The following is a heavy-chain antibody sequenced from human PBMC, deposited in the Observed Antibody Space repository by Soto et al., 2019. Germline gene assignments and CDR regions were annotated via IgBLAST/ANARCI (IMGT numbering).Heavy chain of an antibody. CDR3: ARIIAAQNYYYGMDV. CDR2: TIPIFGTS. CDR1: GGTFSSYA. V-gene: IGHV1-69*01. D-gene: IGHD6-13*01. Sequence: QVQLVQSGAEVKKPGSSVKVSCKASGGTFSSYAISWVRQAPGQGLEWMGGTIPIFGTSNHAQNFQGRVTITADESTSTDYMELRSQPSEDTAVYYCARIIAAQNYYYGMDVWGQGTRVTVSS. J-gene: IGHJ6*02.